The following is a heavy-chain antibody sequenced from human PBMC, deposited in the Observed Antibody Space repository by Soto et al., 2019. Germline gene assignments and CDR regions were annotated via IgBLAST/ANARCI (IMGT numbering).Heavy chain of an antibody. CDR3: ARGRDIVVVVAAKNYYGMDV. V-gene: IGHV4-34*01. Sequence: SETLSLTCAVYGGSFSGYYWSWIRQPPGKGLEWIGEINHSGSTNYNPSLKSRVTISVDTSKNQFSLKLSSVTAADTAVYYCARGRDIVVVVAAKNYYGMDVWGQGTTVTVSS. J-gene: IGHJ6*02. D-gene: IGHD2-15*01. CDR1: GGSFSGYY. CDR2: INHSGST.